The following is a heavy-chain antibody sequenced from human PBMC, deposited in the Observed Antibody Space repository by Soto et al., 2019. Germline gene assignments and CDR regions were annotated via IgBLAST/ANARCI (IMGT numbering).Heavy chain of an antibody. CDR1: GGSISSYY. J-gene: IGHJ4*02. V-gene: IGHV4-59*08. CDR2: IYYSGST. Sequence: SETLSLTCTVSGGSISSYYWSWIRQPPGKGLEWIGYIYYSGSTNYNPSLKSRVTISVDTSRNQFSLNLSSVTAADTAVYYCARHADPLGGLGAYFDSWGQGTLVTVSS. D-gene: IGHD2-15*01. CDR3: ARHADPLGGLGAYFDS.